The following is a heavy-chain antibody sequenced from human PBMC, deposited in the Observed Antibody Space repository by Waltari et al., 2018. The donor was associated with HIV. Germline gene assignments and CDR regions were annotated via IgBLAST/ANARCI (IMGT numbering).Heavy chain of an antibody. CDR1: GYTFTGYY. J-gene: IGHJ6*03. CDR2: LNPNSGGT. CDR3: ARLNYYYYYMDV. Sequence: QVQLVQSGAEVKKPGASVKVSCKASGYTFTGYYMHWVRQAPGEWLEWMGRLNPNSGGTNDAQKFQGRVTMTRDTSSSTAYRELSRLRSDDTAVYYCARLNYYYYYMDVWGKGTTVTVSS. V-gene: IGHV1-2*06.